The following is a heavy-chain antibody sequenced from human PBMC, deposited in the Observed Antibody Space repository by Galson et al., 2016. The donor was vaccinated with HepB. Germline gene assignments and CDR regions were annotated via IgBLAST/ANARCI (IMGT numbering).Heavy chain of an antibody. CDR2: SIPILGMA. Sequence: SVKVSCKASGDTFSSNAFSWVRQAPGQGLEWMGRSIPILGMANYAQKFQGGVTITADKSTSTVYMELSSLRSEDTAVYYCARDAVAVAATPHFYHYGMDVWGQGTTVTVSS. V-gene: IGHV1-69*04. J-gene: IGHJ6*02. D-gene: IGHD2-15*01. CDR3: ARDAVAVAATPHFYHYGMDV. CDR1: GDTFSSNA.